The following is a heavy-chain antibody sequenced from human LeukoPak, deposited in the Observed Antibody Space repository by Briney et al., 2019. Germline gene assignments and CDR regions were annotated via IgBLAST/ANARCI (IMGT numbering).Heavy chain of an antibody. CDR1: GYTFTGYY. CDR3: ARDPGSSSSPFDY. CDR2: INPNSGGT. D-gene: IGHD6-6*01. V-gene: IGHV1-2*02. J-gene: IGHJ4*02. Sequence: ASVKVSCKASGYTFTGYYMHWVRQAPGQGLEWMGWINPNSGGTNYAQKFQGRVTMTRDTSISTAYMALSRLRSDDTAVYYCARDPGSSSSPFDYWGQGTLVTVSS.